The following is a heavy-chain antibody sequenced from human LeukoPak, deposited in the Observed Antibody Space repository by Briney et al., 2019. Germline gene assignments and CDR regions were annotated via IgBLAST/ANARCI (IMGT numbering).Heavy chain of an antibody. CDR2: MNPNSGNT. D-gene: IGHD6-13*01. Sequence: ASVKVSCKASGYTFTSYDINWVRQATGQGLEWMGWMNPNSGNTGYAQKFQGRVTMTRNTSISTAYMELSSLRSDDTAVYYCARDHGAAAGSGNWFDPWGQGTLVTVSS. CDR3: ARDHGAAAGSGNWFDP. V-gene: IGHV1-8*01. CDR1: GYTFTSYD. J-gene: IGHJ5*02.